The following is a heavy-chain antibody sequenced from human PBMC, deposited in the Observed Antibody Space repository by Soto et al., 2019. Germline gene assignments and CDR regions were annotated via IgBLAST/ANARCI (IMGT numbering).Heavy chain of an antibody. Sequence: SETLSPPSGVPYVSSSGHYWSWIRQPPGKGLEWIGEINYSGSTKFNPSLKSRVTLSIDTSKDEFSLRLSSVTAADTAVYYCARDSGGLRLGESSLYGEKDSFDVWDQGTLVTVSS. D-gene: IGHD3-16*02. J-gene: IGHJ3*01. CDR3: ARDSGGLRLGESSLYGEKDSFDV. V-gene: IGHV4-34*01. CDR1: YVSSSGHY. CDR2: INYSGST.